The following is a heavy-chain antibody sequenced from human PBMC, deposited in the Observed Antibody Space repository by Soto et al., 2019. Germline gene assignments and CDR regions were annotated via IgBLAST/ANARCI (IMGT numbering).Heavy chain of an antibody. V-gene: IGHV4-34*01. CDR3: ARGGRYGSSLSG. CDR2: INHSGST. Sequence: PSETLSLTCAVYGGSFSGYYWSWIRQPPGKGLEWIGEINHSGSTNYNPSLKSRVTISVDTSKNQFSLKLSSVTAADTAVYYCARGGRYGSSLSGWGQGTLVTVSS. J-gene: IGHJ4*02. CDR1: GGSFSGYY. D-gene: IGHD6-6*01.